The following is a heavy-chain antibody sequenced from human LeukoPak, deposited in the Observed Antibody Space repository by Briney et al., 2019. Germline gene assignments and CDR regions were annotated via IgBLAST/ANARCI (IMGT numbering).Heavy chain of an antibody. Sequence: SETLSLTCAVEGGAFNDYYWSWVRQSPEKGLEWIAEINQGGSTIYNPSLKNRVTMSIDTTRKHFSLQLASLTAADTAVYFCTRRGIWIQWNFEYWGQGVLVTVSS. CDR2: INQGGST. V-gene: IGHV4-34*01. CDR1: GGAFNDYY. D-gene: IGHD5-12*01. J-gene: IGHJ4*02. CDR3: TRRGIWIQWNFEY.